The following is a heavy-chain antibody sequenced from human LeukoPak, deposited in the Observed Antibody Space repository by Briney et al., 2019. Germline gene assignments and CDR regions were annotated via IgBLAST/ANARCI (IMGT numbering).Heavy chain of an antibody. V-gene: IGHV5-51*01. Sequence: GESLKISCKGSGYSFTSYWIGWVRQMPGKGLEWMGIIYPGDSDTRYSPSFQGQVTISADKSISTAYLQWSSLKASDTAMYYCARLAYYYDSSGYYYVSLFDYWGQGTLVTVSS. CDR3: ARLAYYYDSSGYYYVSLFDY. CDR1: GYSFTSYW. CDR2: IYPGDSDT. D-gene: IGHD3-22*01. J-gene: IGHJ4*02.